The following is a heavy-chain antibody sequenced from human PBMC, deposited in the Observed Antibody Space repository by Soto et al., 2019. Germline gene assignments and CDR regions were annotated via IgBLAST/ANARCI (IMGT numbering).Heavy chain of an antibody. J-gene: IGHJ4*02. D-gene: IGHD5-12*01. CDR1: GGSISSYY. V-gene: IGHV4-59*01. CDR2: IYYSGST. Sequence: SETLSLTCTVSGGSISSYYWSWIRQPPGKGLEWIGYIYYSGSTNYNPSLKSRVTISVDTSKNQFSLKLSSVTAADTAVYYCARLGVNSGYDHDYWGQGTLVTVSS. CDR3: ARLGVNSGYDHDY.